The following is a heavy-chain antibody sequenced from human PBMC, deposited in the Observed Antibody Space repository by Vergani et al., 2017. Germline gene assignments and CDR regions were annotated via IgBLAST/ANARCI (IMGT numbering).Heavy chain of an antibody. CDR1: GFTFTNAW. V-gene: IGHV3-15*01. J-gene: IGHJ6*02. D-gene: IGHD6-13*01. CDR2: IKSKTDGGTT. Sequence: EVQLVESGGGLVKPGGSLRLSCAASGFTFTNAWMSWVRKAPGKGLEWGGRIKSKTDGGTTDYASPVKGRLTISIDDSKNTLYLQMNSLKTEDTAVYYCTTEGQQLVYYYYGMDVWGQGTTVTVSS. CDR3: TTEGQQLVYYYYGMDV.